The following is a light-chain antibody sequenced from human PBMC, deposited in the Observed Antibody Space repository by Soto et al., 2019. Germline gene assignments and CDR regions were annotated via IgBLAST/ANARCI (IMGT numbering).Light chain of an antibody. Sequence: QSVLTQPPSASGTPGQRVTISCSGSSSNIGSNAVNWYQQFPGTAPKLLTYTDNQRPSGVPDRFSGSKSGTSASLAISGLQSEDEADYFCAAWDGSLNAYVFGTGTKLTVL. J-gene: IGLJ1*01. CDR2: TDN. V-gene: IGLV1-44*01. CDR3: AAWDGSLNAYV. CDR1: SSNIGSNA.